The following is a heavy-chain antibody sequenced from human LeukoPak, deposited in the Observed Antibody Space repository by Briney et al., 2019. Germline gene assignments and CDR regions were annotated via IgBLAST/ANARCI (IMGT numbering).Heavy chain of an antibody. CDR1: GGTFSSYA. Sequence: SVKVSCKASGGTFSSYAISWVRQAPGQGLEWMGGIIPIFGTANYAQKFQGRVTITADESTSTAYMELSSLRSEDTAVYYCARANKVYGDYGDADAFDIWGQGTMVTVSS. J-gene: IGHJ3*02. V-gene: IGHV1-69*01. CDR3: ARANKVYGDYGDADAFDI. CDR2: IIPIFGTA. D-gene: IGHD4-17*01.